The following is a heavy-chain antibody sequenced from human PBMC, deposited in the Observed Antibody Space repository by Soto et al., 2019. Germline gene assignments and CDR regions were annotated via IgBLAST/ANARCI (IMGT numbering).Heavy chain of an antibody. D-gene: IGHD1-26*01. Sequence: QVQLQESGPGLVKPSGTLSLTCAVSGGSISSSNWWSWVRQPPGKGLEWIGEIYHSGSTNYNPSPTSRVTIPVDKSKNQFPLNQSSVPAAAAAVYSCARVSGSYYHGMDVWGQGTTVTVSS. J-gene: IGHJ6*02. CDR1: GGSISSSNW. V-gene: IGHV4-4*02. CDR3: ARVSGSYYHGMDV. CDR2: IYHSGST.